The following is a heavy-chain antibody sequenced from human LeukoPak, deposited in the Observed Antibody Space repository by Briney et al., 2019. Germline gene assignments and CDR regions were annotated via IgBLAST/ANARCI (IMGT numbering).Heavy chain of an antibody. D-gene: IGHD2-2*01. CDR1: GGSISSYY. Sequence: PSETLSLTCTVSGGSISSYYWSWIRQPAGKGLEWIGRIHTSGSTNYNPSLKSRVTMSVDTSKKQFSLKVTSVTAADTAVYYCARDPASLPNDAFDIWGQGTMVTVSS. J-gene: IGHJ3*02. V-gene: IGHV4-4*07. CDR2: IHTSGST. CDR3: ARDPASLPNDAFDI.